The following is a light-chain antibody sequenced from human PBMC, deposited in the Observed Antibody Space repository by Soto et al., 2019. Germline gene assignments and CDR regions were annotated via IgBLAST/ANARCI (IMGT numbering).Light chain of an antibody. CDR1: QNILNSPDKRNY. CDR3: QYYYSAPQIA. V-gene: IGKV4-1*01. J-gene: IGKJ4*01. Sequence: DIVMTQSPDSLVVSLGERATINCRSSQNILNSPDKRNYLACYQQKSGQPPKLLIYWASTRESGVPVRFSGSGSGTDFTHTISSLQAEGVAVYYWQYYYSAPQIAFGGGTKVESK. CDR2: WAS.